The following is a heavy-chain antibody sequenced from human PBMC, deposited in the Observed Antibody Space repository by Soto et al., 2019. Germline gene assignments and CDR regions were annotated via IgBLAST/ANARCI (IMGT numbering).Heavy chain of an antibody. CDR1: GDSVSSNSAA. J-gene: IGHJ4*02. CDR3: ARDFGSGSYYIQESYFDY. D-gene: IGHD3-10*01. Sequence: SQTLSLPCVISGDSVSSNSAAWNWIRQSPSRGLEWLGRTYYRSRWYNDYAVSVKSRITINPDTSKNQFSLQLNSVTPEDTAVYYCARDFGSGSYYIQESYFDYWGQGTLVTVSS. CDR2: TYYRSRWYN. V-gene: IGHV6-1*01.